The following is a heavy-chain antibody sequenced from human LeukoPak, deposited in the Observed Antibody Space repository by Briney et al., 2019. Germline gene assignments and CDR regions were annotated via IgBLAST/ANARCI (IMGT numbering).Heavy chain of an antibody. CDR3: VRVLAASVWFDC. Sequence: GASVKVSCKASGYTFTSCYIHWVRQAPGQGLEWMGIINPSDGTTTYAQKFQGRVTMTRDTSTSTVYMELSSLRSEDTAIYYCVRVLAASVWFDCWGQGTLVTVSS. CDR2: INPSDGTT. V-gene: IGHV1-46*01. CDR1: GYTFTSCY. D-gene: IGHD2-8*01. J-gene: IGHJ4*02.